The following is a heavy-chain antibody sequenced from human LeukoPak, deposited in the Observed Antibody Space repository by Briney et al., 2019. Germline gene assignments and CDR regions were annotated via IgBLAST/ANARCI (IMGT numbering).Heavy chain of an antibody. CDR3: ARDRGYEQQRWFDL. V-gene: IGHV1-18*01. CDR2: ITVYNGNT. J-gene: IGHJ5*01. CDR1: GYTFGSYG. D-gene: IGHD6-13*01. Sequence: GASVKVSCKASGYTFGSYGISWVRQAPGQGLEWMGWITVYNGNTKYAHKYQDRVTMTTDTSTSTAYMDLRSLRSDDTAVYYCARDRGYEQQRWFDLWGQGTLVTVSS.